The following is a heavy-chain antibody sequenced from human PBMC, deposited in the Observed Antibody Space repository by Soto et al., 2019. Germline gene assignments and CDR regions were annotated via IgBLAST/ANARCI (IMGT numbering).Heavy chain of an antibody. Sequence: GGSLRLSCAASGFTFSSYAMSWVRQAPGKRLEWVSAISGSGGSTYYADSVKGRFTISRDNSKNTLYLQMNSLRAEDTAVYYCAKDLGTDFWSGYYTDYYGMDVWGQGTTVTVSS. D-gene: IGHD3-3*01. V-gene: IGHV3-23*01. CDR2: ISGSGGST. J-gene: IGHJ6*02. CDR1: GFTFSSYA. CDR3: AKDLGTDFWSGYYTDYYGMDV.